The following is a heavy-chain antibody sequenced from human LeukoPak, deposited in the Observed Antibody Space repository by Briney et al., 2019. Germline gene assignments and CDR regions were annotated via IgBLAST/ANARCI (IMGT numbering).Heavy chain of an antibody. Sequence: AGGSLRLSCAASGFTFSNFDMTWVRQAAGKGLEWLSYMDRRGTVSSYADSVNRRFTISRDNAKNTPYLQLNSLRAEDTAVYYCPRDQAVAVAGTYYEPNYYYYGMDVWAQGTTVTVSS. CDR3: PRDQAVAVAGTYYEPNYYYYGMDV. CDR1: GFTFSNFD. D-gene: IGHD6-19*01. V-gene: IGHV3-48*04. CDR2: MDRRGTVS. J-gene: IGHJ6*02.